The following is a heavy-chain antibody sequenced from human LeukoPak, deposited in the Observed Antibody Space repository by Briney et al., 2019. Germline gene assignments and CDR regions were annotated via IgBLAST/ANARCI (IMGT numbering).Heavy chain of an antibody. J-gene: IGHJ4*02. CDR1: GYTFTSYG. D-gene: IGHD4-17*01. CDR3: SGEGDYGDYGSHDY. Sequence: ASVKVSCKASGYTFTSYGISWVRQAPGQGLEWMGWISAYNGNTNYAQKLQGSVTLTTDTSTSTACMELRSLRSDDTAVYYCSGEGDYGDYGSHDYWGQGTLVTSSS. V-gene: IGHV1-18*01. CDR2: ISAYNGNT.